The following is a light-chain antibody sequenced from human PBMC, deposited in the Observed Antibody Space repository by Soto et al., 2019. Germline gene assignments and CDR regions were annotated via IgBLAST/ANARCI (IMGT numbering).Light chain of an antibody. CDR1: QSVSIY. J-gene: IGKJ5*01. CDR3: QQRNSWPLT. CDR2: DAS. V-gene: IGKV3-11*01. Sequence: EIVLTQSPATLSLSPGERATVSCRASQSVSIYLAWYQQKPGQAPRLLIYDASNRATGIPARFSGSGSGADFTLAISSLEPEDFVEYYCQQRNSWPLTFGEGTRLEIK.